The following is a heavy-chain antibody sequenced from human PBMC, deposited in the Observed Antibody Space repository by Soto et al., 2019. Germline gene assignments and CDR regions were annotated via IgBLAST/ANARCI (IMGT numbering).Heavy chain of an antibody. D-gene: IGHD3-10*01. CDR3: ARAYYGSGTPTGAFDI. CDR1: GGSFSGYY. V-gene: IGHV4-34*01. J-gene: IGHJ3*02. Sequence: PSETLSLTCAVYGGSFSGYYWSWIRQPPGKGLEWIGEINHSGSTNYNPSLKSRVTISVDTSKNQFSLKLSSVTAADTAVYYCARAYYGSGTPTGAFDIWGQGTMVTVSS. CDR2: INHSGST.